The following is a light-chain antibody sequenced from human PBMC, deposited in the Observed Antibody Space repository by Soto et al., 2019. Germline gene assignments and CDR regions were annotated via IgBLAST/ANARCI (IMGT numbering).Light chain of an antibody. CDR3: HQYDSWT. CDR1: QSVSIY. CDR2: GAS. J-gene: IGKJ1*01. Sequence: EIVMTPSPATLSVSPGERATLSCRTSQSVSIYLAWYQQKPGQAPRLLIYGASSRATGIPDRFSGSGSGTDFTLTISRLEPKDFAVYYCHQYDSWTFGQGTKVDIK. V-gene: IGKV3-20*01.